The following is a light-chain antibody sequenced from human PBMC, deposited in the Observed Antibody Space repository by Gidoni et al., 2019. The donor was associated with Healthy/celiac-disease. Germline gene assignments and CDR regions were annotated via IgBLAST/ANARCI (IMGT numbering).Light chain of an antibody. CDR3: QQYSSYSTT. CDR1: QSISSW. J-gene: IGKJ1*01. Sequence: DIQMTQSPSTLSASVGDRVTITCRASQSISSWLAWYQQKPGKAPKLLIYKASSLESGVPSRFSGSRSGTEFTLTISSLQPDDFATYYCQQYSSYSTTFGQGTKVEIK. CDR2: KAS. V-gene: IGKV1-5*03.